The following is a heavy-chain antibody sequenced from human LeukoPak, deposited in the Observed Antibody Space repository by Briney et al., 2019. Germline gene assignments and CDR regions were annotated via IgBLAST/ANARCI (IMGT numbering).Heavy chain of an antibody. J-gene: IGHJ4*02. CDR2: IYSGGST. CDR3: ARRAGAYSHPYDY. CDR1: GFTFSNAW. D-gene: IGHD4/OR15-4a*01. Sequence: PGGSLRLSCAASGFTFSNAWMSWVRQAPGKGLEWVSVIYSGGSTYYADSVKGRFTISRDNSKNTLYLQMNSLRAEGTAVYYCARRAGAYSHPYDYWGQGTLVTVSS. V-gene: IGHV3-53*01.